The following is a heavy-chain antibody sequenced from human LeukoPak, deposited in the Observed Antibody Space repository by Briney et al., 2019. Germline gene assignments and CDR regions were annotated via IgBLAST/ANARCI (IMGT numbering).Heavy chain of an antibody. CDR1: VGSISSSNYY. D-gene: IGHD3-10*01. J-gene: IGHJ4*02. V-gene: IGHV4-39*01. CDR3: TRHFGSGRDDY. CDR2: IHYSGST. Sequence: SETLSLTCTVSVGSISSSNYYWGWIRQPPGKGLEWIGSIHYSGSTYYNPSLKSRVTVSVDTSKNQFTVNLSSVTAADTAVYYCTRHFGSGRDDYWGQGTLVTVSS.